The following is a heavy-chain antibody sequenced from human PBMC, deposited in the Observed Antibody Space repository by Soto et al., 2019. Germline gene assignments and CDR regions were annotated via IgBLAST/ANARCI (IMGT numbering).Heavy chain of an antibody. J-gene: IGHJ6*02. Sequence: QVQLVQSGAEVKKPGASVKVSCKASGYTFTGYYMHWVRQAPGQGLEWMGWINPNSGGTNYAQKFQGRVTMTRDTSISTAYRELSRLRSDDTAVYYCARDSRYCSSTSCYWGKAYYYYGMDVWGQGTTVTVSS. CDR3: ARDSRYCSSTSCYWGKAYYYYGMDV. V-gene: IGHV1-2*02. CDR2: INPNSGGT. D-gene: IGHD2-2*01. CDR1: GYTFTGYY.